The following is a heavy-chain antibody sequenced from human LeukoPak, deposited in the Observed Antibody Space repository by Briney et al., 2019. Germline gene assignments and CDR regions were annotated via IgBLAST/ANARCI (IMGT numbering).Heavy chain of an antibody. CDR1: GFTFDDYA. J-gene: IGHJ4*02. CDR3: AKDAGDSSGTYFDY. CDR2: ISWNSGSI. V-gene: IGHV3-9*01. D-gene: IGHD3-22*01. Sequence: GGSLRLSCAASGFTFDDYAMPWVRQAPGKGLEWVSGISWNSGSIGYADSVKGRFTISRDNAKNSLYLQMNSLRAEDTALYYCAKDAGDSSGTYFDYWGQGTLVTVSS.